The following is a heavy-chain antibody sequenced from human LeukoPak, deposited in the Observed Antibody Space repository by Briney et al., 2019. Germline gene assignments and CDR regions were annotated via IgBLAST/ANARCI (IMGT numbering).Heavy chain of an antibody. J-gene: IGHJ4*01. CDR1: GFTVSSNY. D-gene: IGHD2-15*01. Sequence: PGGSLRLPCAASGFTVSSNYMSWVRQAPGKGREGVSVIYSGGSTYYADSVKGRFTISRDNSKNTLYLQMNSLRAEDTAVYYCARRYCSGGSCYFDYWGQGTLVTVSS. V-gene: IGHV3-53*01. CDR3: ARRYCSGGSCYFDY. CDR2: IYSGGST.